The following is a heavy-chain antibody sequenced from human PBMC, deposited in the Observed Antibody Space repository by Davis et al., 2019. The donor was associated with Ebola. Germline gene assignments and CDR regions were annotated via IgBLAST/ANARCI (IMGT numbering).Heavy chain of an antibody. V-gene: IGHV4-61*01. J-gene: IGHJ5*02. CDR3: ARGYPSSGYCSGGSCYYNWFDP. D-gene: IGHD2-15*01. Sequence: SETLSLTCTVSGGSVSSGSYYWSWIRQPPGKGLEWIGYIYYSGSTNYNPSLKSRVTISVDTSKNQFSLKLSSVTAADTAVYYCARGYPSSGYCSGGSCYYNWFDPWGQGTLVTVSS. CDR1: GGSVSSGSYY. CDR2: IYYSGST.